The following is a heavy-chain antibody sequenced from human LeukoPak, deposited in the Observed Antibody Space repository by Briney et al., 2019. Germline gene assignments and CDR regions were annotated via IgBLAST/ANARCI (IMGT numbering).Heavy chain of an antibody. V-gene: IGHV1-3*01. Sequence: GASVKVSCKASGYTFTNHAMQWVRQAPGQRLEWMGWINAGNGNTKYSQNFQGRFIITRDTSAGTVYMDLSSPRSEDTAVYYCARGFWNRGTWGPYYFDYWGQGTLVTVSS. CDR3: ARGFWNRGTWGPYYFDY. CDR1: GYTFTNHA. D-gene: IGHD3-3*01. J-gene: IGHJ4*02. CDR2: INAGNGNT.